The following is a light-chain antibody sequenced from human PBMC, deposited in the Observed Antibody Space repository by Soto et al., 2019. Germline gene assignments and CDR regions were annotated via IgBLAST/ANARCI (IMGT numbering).Light chain of an antibody. J-gene: IGLJ2*01. CDR2: RNN. CDR1: SYNIGSNY. CDR3: AAWDDSLSGVV. Sequence: QSVLTQPPSASGTPGQRVTLSCSGSSYNIGSNYVYWYQQLPGTAPKLLIYRNNQRPSGVPDRFSGSKSGTSASLAISGLRSEDEADYYCAAWDDSLSGVVFGGGTKRTGL. V-gene: IGLV1-47*01.